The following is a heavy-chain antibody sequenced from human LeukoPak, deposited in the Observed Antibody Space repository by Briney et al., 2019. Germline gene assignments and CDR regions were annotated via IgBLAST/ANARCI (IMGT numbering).Heavy chain of an antibody. CDR2: IYYSGST. Sequence: PSQTLSLTCTVSGGSISSGDYYWSWIRQPPGKGLEWIGYIYYSGSTYYNPSLKSRVTISVDTSKNQFSLKLSSVTAADTAVYYCARGPFSCSSTSCYIFDYWGQGTLVTVSS. V-gene: IGHV4-30-4*08. J-gene: IGHJ4*02. CDR1: GGSISSGDYY. CDR3: ARGPFSCSSTSCYIFDY. D-gene: IGHD2-2*02.